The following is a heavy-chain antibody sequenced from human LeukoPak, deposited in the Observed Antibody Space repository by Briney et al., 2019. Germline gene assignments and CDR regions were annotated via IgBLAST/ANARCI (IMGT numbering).Heavy chain of an antibody. CDR1: GFTFGTSA. V-gene: IGHV3-23*01. CDR3: AKARYNNGWDYFDY. CDR2: ISGSGNVI. J-gene: IGHJ4*02. D-gene: IGHD6-19*01. Sequence: GGSLRLSCAASGFTFGTSAMTWVRQAPGKGLEWVSSISGSGNVIYDSDSVKGRFSISRDNPKGTLHLQMNSLRAEDTATYFCAKARYNNGWDYFDYWGLGTLVTVSS.